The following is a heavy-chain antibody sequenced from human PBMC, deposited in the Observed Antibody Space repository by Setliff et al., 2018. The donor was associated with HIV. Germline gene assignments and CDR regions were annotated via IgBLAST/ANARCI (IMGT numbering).Heavy chain of an antibody. J-gene: IGHJ6*03. CDR1: GGSIISYY. V-gene: IGHV4-59*01. Sequence: SETLSLTCTVSGGSIISYYWGWIRQPPGKGLEWIGYIYYNGSTNYNPTLNSRVTISVDTSKNQFSLKLNSVTAADTAVYYCARSPPTTFWSGYTYYYYMDVWGKGTTVTVSS. CDR3: ARSPPTTFWSGYTYYYYMDV. CDR2: IYYNGST. D-gene: IGHD3-3*01.